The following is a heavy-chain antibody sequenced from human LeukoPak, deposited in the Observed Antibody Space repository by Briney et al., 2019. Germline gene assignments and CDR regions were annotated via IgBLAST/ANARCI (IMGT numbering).Heavy chain of an antibody. CDR2: ISYDGSNE. Sequence: GRSLRLSCAASGFTFRSYGMHWVRQAPGKGLEWVAIISYDGSNEFYADSVKGRFTISRDNSKNTLYLQMNSLRVEDTAVYYCAKDIGSGWFPLGEHWGQGTLVTVSS. V-gene: IGHV3-30*18. CDR1: GFTFRSYG. D-gene: IGHD6-19*01. J-gene: IGHJ1*01. CDR3: AKDIGSGWFPLGEH.